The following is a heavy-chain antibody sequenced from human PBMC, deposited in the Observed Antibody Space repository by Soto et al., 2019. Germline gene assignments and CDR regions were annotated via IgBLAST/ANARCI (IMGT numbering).Heavy chain of an antibody. CDR1: GDSISGSPYF. CDR3: ARLQAAVPHY. J-gene: IGHJ4*02. V-gene: IGHV4-39*01. D-gene: IGHD6-13*01. Sequence: QLQLQESGPGLVKPSETLSLTCTVSGDSISGSPYFWGWIRQPPGKGLEWIASIFYDGYTYYTPPFKSRAIISVDTSKNQFSLKLTSVAAADTAIYFCARLQAAVPHYWGQGTLVIVSS. CDR2: IFYDGYT.